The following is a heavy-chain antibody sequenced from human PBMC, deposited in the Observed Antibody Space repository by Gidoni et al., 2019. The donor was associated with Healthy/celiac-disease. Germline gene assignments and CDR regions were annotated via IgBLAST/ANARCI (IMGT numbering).Heavy chain of an antibody. Sequence: EVQLVESGGGLVQPGRSLRLSCAASGFTFDDYAMHWVRQAPGKGLEGVSVISWNIGSIGYADSGKGRFTISRDNAKNSLYLQMNSLRAEDTALYDCAKEGARHDAFDIWGQGTMVTVSS. CDR1: GFTFDDYA. CDR2: ISWNIGSI. CDR3: AKEGARHDAFDI. V-gene: IGHV3-9*01. J-gene: IGHJ3*02.